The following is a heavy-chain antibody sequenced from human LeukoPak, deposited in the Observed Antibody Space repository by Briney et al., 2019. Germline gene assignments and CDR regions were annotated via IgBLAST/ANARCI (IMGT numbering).Heavy chain of an antibody. Sequence: GGSLRLSCEASGFTFSSYAMTWVRQAPGKGLEWVSTITDSVSGGSTYYADSVKGRFTISRDNSKNTLYLQMSSLRAEDTAVYFCAKDRTGYSYGYFLSPWGQGTLVTVSS. D-gene: IGHD5-18*01. J-gene: IGHJ5*02. V-gene: IGHV3-23*01. CDR2: ITDSVSGGST. CDR3: AKDRTGYSYGYFLSP. CDR1: GFTFSSYA.